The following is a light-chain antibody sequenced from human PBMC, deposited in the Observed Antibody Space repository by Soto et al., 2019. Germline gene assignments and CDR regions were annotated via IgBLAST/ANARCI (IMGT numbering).Light chain of an antibody. V-gene: IGKV3-15*01. CDR3: QLSNIWPRT. J-gene: IGKJ1*01. CDR1: ESVGSN. CDR2: TTS. Sequence: TKSVATVSVSPGERATFSCMASESVGSNLAWYQQKPGQAPSLLIYTTSTRASGVPARFSGSGSGTEFTLTINSLQTEDFRLYYCQLSNIWPRTFCQGTKVDIK.